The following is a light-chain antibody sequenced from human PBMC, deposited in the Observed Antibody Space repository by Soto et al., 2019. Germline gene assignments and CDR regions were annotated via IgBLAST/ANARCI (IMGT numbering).Light chain of an antibody. CDR2: GAS. CDR3: QQYNDWPRGT. J-gene: IGKJ1*01. V-gene: IGKV3-15*01. CDR1: QSININ. Sequence: EILMTQSPATLSVSPGERATLSCRASQSININLAWYQQKPGQAPRLLIYGASTRATGIPARISGSGSGTEFTLTISSLQSEDFAVYYCQQYNDWPRGTFGQGTKVEIK.